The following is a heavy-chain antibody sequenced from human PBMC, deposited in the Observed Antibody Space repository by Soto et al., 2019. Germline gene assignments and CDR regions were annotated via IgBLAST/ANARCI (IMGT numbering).Heavy chain of an antibody. Sequence: ASVKVSCKASGGTFSSYAISWVRQAPGQGLEWMGGIIPIFGNTKSAQRLQGRVTLTTDTSASTAYMELRSLTSDDTAMYYCARDTESNRYNDWGQGTLVTVSS. D-gene: IGHD1-20*01. CDR3: ARDTESNRYND. J-gene: IGHJ1*01. CDR1: GGTFSSYA. V-gene: IGHV1-18*01. CDR2: IIPIFGNT.